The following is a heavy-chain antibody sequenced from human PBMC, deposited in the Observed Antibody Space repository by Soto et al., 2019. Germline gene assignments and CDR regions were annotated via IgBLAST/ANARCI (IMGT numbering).Heavy chain of an antibody. CDR2: IRSKANSYAT. CDR1: GFTFSDSG. Sequence: EVQLVESGGGLVQPGGSLKLSCAASGFTFSDSGMHWVRQASGKGLEWVGRIRSKANSYATAYAASVKGRFTISRDDSKNTAYLQMNSLKTEDMAVYYCTRWERGSQMTFDYWGQGPLVTVSS. D-gene: IGHD1-26*01. V-gene: IGHV3-73*02. CDR3: TRWERGSQMTFDY. J-gene: IGHJ4*02.